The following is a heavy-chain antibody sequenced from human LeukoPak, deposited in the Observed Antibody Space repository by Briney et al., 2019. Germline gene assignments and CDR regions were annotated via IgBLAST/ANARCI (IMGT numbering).Heavy chain of an antibody. V-gene: IGHV5-51*01. D-gene: IGHD2-2*01. CDR2: IYPGDSDT. J-gene: IGHJ3*02. CDR1: GYSFTTYW. Sequence: GESLKISCKGSGYSFTTYWIAWVRQMPGKGLEWMGIIYPGDSDTRYSPSFQGQVTISADKSISTAYLQWSSLKASDTAMYYCARRRYCSSTSCYEGAFDIWGQGTMVTVSP. CDR3: ARRRYCSSTSCYEGAFDI.